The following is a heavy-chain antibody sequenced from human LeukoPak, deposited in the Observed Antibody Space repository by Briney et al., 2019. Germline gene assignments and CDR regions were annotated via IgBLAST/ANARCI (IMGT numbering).Heavy chain of an antibody. Sequence: GGSLRLSCAVSGFTFSSHEMNWVRQAPGKGLEWVSYISSGGTTIYYADSVKGRFTISRDNAKNSLYLQMNSLRAEDTAVYYCARTFRGIDYWGQGTLVTVS. J-gene: IGHJ4*02. CDR1: GFTFSSHE. CDR2: ISSGGTTI. CDR3: ARTFRGIDY. D-gene: IGHD3-16*01. V-gene: IGHV3-48*03.